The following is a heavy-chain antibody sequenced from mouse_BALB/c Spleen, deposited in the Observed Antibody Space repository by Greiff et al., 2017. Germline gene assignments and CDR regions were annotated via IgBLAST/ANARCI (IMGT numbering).Heavy chain of an antibody. CDR3: ARSDYYGYAMDY. CDR2: IYPGDGDT. D-gene: IGHD1-1*01. CDR1: GYAFSSSW. J-gene: IGHJ4*01. Sequence: VQLQQSGPELVKPGASVKISCKASGYAFSSSWMNWVKQRPGQGLEWIGRIYPGDGDTNYNGKFKGKATLTADKSSSTAYMQLSSLTSVDSAVYFCARSDYYGYAMDYWGQGTSVTVSS. V-gene: IGHV1-82*01.